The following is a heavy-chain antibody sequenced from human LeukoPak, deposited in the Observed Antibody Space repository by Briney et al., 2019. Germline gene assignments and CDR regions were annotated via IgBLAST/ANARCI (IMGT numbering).Heavy chain of an antibody. J-gene: IGHJ4*02. CDR1: GYTFTGYY. V-gene: IGHV1-2*02. CDR3: ASSPGRFTLFGIHY. Sequence: ASVTVSCKASGYTFTGYYMHWVRQAPGQGLEWMGWINPNSGGTNYAQKFQGRVTMTRDTSISTAYMELSRLRSDDTAVYYCASSPGRFTLFGIHYWGQGSLVTVSS. D-gene: IGHD3-3*01. CDR2: INPNSGGT.